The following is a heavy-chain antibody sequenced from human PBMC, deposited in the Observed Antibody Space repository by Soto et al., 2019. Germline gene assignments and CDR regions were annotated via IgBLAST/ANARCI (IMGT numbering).Heavy chain of an antibody. CDR3: AHMGYCSGGSCYPLFDP. CDR2: IYWDDDK. V-gene: IGHV2-5*02. Sequence: QITLKESGPTLVKPTQTLTLTCTFSGFSLSTSGVGVGWIRQPPGKALEWLALIYWDDDKRYSPSLKSRLTITKYTSKNQKVLTMTNMDPVDTATYYCAHMGYCSGGSCYPLFDPWGQGTMVTVSS. J-gene: IGHJ5*02. D-gene: IGHD2-15*01. CDR1: GFSLSTSGVG.